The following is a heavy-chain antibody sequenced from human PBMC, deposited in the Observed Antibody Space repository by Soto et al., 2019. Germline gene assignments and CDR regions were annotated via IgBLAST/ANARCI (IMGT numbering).Heavy chain of an antibody. CDR2: ISSSSSYI. V-gene: IGHV3-21*01. Sequence: PGGSLRLSCAASVFTFSSYSMNWVRQAPGKGLEWVSSISSSSSYIYYADSVKGRFTISRDNAKNSLYLQMNSLRAEDTAVYYCARSPSMTTVSLDYWGQGTLVTVSS. J-gene: IGHJ4*02. CDR1: VFTFSSYS. CDR3: ARSPSMTTVSLDY. D-gene: IGHD4-17*01.